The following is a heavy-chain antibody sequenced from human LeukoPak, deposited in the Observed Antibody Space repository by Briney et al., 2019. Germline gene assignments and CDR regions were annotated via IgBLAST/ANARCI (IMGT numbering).Heavy chain of an antibody. D-gene: IGHD5-24*01. J-gene: IGHJ4*02. CDR1: RLTFSTYG. CDR2: ISCSGNRA. V-gene: IGHV3-23*01. Sequence: PGGSLRLSRAASRLTFSTYGMNWVRQTPGKGLEWVSGISCSGNRAYHADSVKGRFTISRDNSKNMLYLQMNSLRAEDTAVYYCAKDDGWVQYANWGQGTLVTVSS. CDR3: AKDDGWVQYAN.